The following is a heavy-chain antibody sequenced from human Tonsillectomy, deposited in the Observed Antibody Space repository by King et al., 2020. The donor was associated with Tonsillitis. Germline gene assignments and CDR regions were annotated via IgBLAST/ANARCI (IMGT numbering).Heavy chain of an antibody. V-gene: IGHV3-30-3*01. CDR3: AITYDSSGYYYNARDY. CDR1: GFIFTSYA. D-gene: IGHD3-22*01. CDR2: ISHDASDK. Sequence: VQLVESGGGVVEPGKSLRLSCAVSGFIFTSYAIHWVRQAPGKGLEWVAVISHDASDKYYADSVKGRFTVSRDNSKSTLYLQMNSLRAADTAGYYCAITYDSSGYYYNARDYWGQGTLVTVSS. J-gene: IGHJ4*02.